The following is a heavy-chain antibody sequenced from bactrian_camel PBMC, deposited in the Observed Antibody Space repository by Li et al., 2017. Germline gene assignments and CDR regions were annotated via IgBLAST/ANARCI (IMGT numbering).Heavy chain of an antibody. D-gene: IGHD1*01. Sequence: HVQLVESGGGLVQAGGSLRLSCAMSGLTTSTYSMSWVRQAPGKGLEWVSAIASDGQTTAYADSVKGRFTVSRDNVKGTQYLQMNNLEPEDTAVYYCAADQNYCYLQYSYSMWGQGTQVTVS. CDR1: GLTTSTYS. CDR3: AADQNYCYLQYSYSM. J-gene: IGHJ4*01. V-gene: IGHV3S14*01. CDR2: IASDGQTT.